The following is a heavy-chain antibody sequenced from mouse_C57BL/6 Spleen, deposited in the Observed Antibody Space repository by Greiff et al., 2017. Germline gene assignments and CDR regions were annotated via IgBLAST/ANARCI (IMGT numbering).Heavy chain of an antibody. CDR3: AREGRSSSYNFDY. D-gene: IGHD1-1*01. CDR1: GYSITSGYY. Sequence: EVKLQESGPGLVKPSQSLSLTCSVTGYSITSGYYWNWIRQFPGNKLEWMGYISYDGSNNYNPSLKNRISITRDTSKNQFFLKLNSVTTEDTATYYCAREGRSSSYNFDYWGQGTTLTVSS. CDR2: ISYDGSN. V-gene: IGHV3-6*01. J-gene: IGHJ2*01.